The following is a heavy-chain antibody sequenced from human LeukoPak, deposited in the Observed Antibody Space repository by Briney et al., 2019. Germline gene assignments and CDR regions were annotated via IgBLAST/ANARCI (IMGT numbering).Heavy chain of an antibody. CDR3: AREGMATYGMDV. Sequence: GGSLRLSCTTSGFSFSSCGMHWVRQAPGKGLEWVAVIWYDGSNKYYADSVKGRFTISRDNSKNTLYLQMNSLRAEDTAVYYCAREGMATYGMDVWGQGTTVTVSS. J-gene: IGHJ6*02. V-gene: IGHV3-33*01. CDR2: IWYDGSNK. CDR1: GFSFSSCG. D-gene: IGHD5-24*01.